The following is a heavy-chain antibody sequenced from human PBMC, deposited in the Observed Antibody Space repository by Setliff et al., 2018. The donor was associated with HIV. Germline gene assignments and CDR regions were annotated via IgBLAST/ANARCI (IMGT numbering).Heavy chain of an antibody. CDR1: GDAISSSSYY. CDR2: IYYSGST. J-gene: IGHJ4*02. Sequence: SETLSLTCSVSGDAISSSSYYWGWIRQPPGKGLEWIGSIYYSGSTYYNPSLNSRVTISVDASKNQFSLKLSSVTAADTAEYYCASLPPLYDSSGYYFDYWGQGTLVTVSS. D-gene: IGHD3-22*01. V-gene: IGHV4-39*01. CDR3: ASLPPLYDSSGYYFDY.